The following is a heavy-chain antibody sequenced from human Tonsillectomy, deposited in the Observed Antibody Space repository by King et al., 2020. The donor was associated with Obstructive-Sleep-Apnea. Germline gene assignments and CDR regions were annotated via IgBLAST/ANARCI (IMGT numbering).Heavy chain of an antibody. Sequence: VQLVESGGGLVQPGRSLRLSCAASGFTFDDYAMHWVRQAPGKGLEWVSGISWNSGSIGYADSVKGRFTISRDNAKNSLFLQMNSLRAEDTALYYCAKAGEMATTIDYWGQGTLVTVSS. J-gene: IGHJ4*02. D-gene: IGHD5-24*01. CDR2: ISWNSGSI. CDR1: GFTFDDYA. CDR3: AKAGEMATTIDY. V-gene: IGHV3-9*01.